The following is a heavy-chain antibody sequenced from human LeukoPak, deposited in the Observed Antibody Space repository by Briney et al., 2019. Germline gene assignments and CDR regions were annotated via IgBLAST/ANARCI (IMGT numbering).Heavy chain of an antibody. V-gene: IGHV4-38-2*02. J-gene: IGHJ4*02. D-gene: IGHD4-17*01. CDR3: ARDRYGDYGGHY. CDR1: GYSISSVYY. Sequence: SETLSLTCTVSGYSISSVYYWGWIRQPPGKGLEWIGSIYHSGSTYYNPSLKSRVTISVDTSKNQFSLKLSSVTAADTAVYYCARDRYGDYGGHYWGQGTLVTVSS. CDR2: IYHSGST.